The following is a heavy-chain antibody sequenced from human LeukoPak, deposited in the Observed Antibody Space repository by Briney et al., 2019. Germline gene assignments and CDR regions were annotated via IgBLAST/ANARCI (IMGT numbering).Heavy chain of an antibody. Sequence: GGSLRLSCAASGFIFSGSAMHWVRQASGKGLEWVGRIRSKANSYATGYAASVKGRFIISRDDSNNTAYLQMNSLKTEDTAVYYCAKELDSSGYFDYWGQGTLVTVSS. V-gene: IGHV3-73*01. CDR1: GFIFSGSA. D-gene: IGHD3-22*01. CDR3: AKELDSSGYFDY. CDR2: IRSKANSYAT. J-gene: IGHJ4*02.